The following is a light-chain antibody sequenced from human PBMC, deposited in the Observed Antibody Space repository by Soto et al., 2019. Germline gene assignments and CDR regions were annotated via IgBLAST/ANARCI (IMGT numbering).Light chain of an antibody. V-gene: IGLV2-14*01. CDR3: VSFTTTSTHV. Sequence: QSSLTQPASLSGSPGQSITISCTGTSSDIGAYDYVSWFQQHPGKAPKLMISEVNNRPSGVSNRFSGSKSGNTAYLTISGLQVEDEAEYFCVSFTTTSTHVVGTGTKVTV. J-gene: IGLJ1*01. CDR2: EVN. CDR1: SSDIGAYDY.